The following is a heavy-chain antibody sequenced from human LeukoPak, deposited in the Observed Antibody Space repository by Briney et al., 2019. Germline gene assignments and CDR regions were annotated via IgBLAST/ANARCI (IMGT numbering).Heavy chain of an antibody. J-gene: IGHJ4*02. CDR2: IIPIFGTA. Sequence: GASVKVSCKASGGTFSSYAIGWVRQAPGQGLEWMGGIIPIFGTANYAQKFQGRVTITADKSTSTAYMELSSLRSEDTAVYYCAREANYDFWSGYSHPPPDYWGQGTLVTVSS. V-gene: IGHV1-69*06. CDR3: AREANYDFWSGYSHPPPDY. D-gene: IGHD3-3*01. CDR1: GGTFSSYA.